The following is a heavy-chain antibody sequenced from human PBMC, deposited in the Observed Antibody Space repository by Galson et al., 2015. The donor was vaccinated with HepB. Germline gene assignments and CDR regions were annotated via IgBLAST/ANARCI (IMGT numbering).Heavy chain of an antibody. D-gene: IGHD6-13*01. CDR3: AREKNIAAPGGPGS. Sequence: SLRLSCAASGFTFSSYGMHWVRQAPGKGLEWVAVIWYNGSNKFYVDSVKGRFTISRDNSKNTVYLQMNSLRAEDTAVYYCAREKNIAAPGGPGSWGPGTLVPGSS. CDR2: IWYNGSNK. CDR1: GFTFSSYG. J-gene: IGHJ5*02. V-gene: IGHV3-33*01.